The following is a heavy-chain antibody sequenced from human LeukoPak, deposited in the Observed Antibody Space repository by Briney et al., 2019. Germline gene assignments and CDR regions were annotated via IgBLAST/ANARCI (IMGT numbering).Heavy chain of an antibody. CDR2: ISGSGGST. CDR1: GFTFSSYA. V-gene: IGHV3-23*01. J-gene: IGHJ4*02. Sequence: GGSLRLSCAASGFTFSSYAMNWVRQAPGKGLEWVSAISGSGGSTYYADSVKGRFTISRDNSKNTLYLQMDSLRAEDTAVYYCASGGPGLRLGELSTWGQGTLVTVSS. CDR3: ASGGPGLRLGELST. D-gene: IGHD3-16*02.